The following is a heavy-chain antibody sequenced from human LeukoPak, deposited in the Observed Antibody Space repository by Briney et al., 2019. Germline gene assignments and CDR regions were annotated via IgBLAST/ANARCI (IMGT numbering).Heavy chain of an antibody. V-gene: IGHV4-34*01. CDR2: INHSGST. J-gene: IGHJ4*02. CDR3: ARAYHYGDYRLNYFDY. Sequence: PSETLSLTCAVYGGSFSGYYWSWIRQPPGKGLEWIGEINHSGSTNYNPSLKSRVTISVETSKNQFSLKLRSVPAADTAVSYCARAYHYGDYRLNYFDYWGQGTLVTVSS. D-gene: IGHD4-17*01. CDR1: GGSFSGYY.